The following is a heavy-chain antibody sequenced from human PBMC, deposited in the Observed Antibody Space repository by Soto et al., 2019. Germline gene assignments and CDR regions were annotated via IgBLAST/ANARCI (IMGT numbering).Heavy chain of an antibody. CDR2: ISSDGSST. V-gene: IGHV3-74*01. CDR1: GFTFSSYW. J-gene: IGHJ3*02. Sequence: EVQLVESGGGLVQPGGSLRLSCAASGFTFSSYWIHWVRQAPGKGLVWVSRISSDGSSTNYADSVKGRFTISRDNAQNTLYLQMTSLRAEETAVYYCAGGSYGVFDMWGLGSMVTVFS. CDR3: AGGSYGVFDM. D-gene: IGHD1-26*01.